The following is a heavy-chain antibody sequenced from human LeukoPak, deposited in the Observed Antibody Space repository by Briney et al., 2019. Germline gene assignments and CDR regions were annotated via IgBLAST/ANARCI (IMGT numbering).Heavy chain of an antibody. CDR3: AKRENYYDSSGYHYVGAFDI. CDR2: ISGGGGST. Sequence: GGSLRLSCAASGFTFSTYAMSWVRQAPGKGLEWVSAISGGGGSTYYADSVRGRFTISRDNSKNTVYQQMNSLRAEDTAVYYCAKRENYYDSSGYHYVGAFDIWGQGTMVTVSS. D-gene: IGHD3-22*01. J-gene: IGHJ3*02. V-gene: IGHV3-23*01. CDR1: GFTFSTYA.